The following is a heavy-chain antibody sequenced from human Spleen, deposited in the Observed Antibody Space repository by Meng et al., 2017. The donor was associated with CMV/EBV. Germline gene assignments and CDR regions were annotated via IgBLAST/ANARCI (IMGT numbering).Heavy chain of an antibody. J-gene: IGHJ6*02. CDR1: GFTFSSYG. CDR3: ARDSIVVPGRIYYYAMDV. Sequence: GESLKISCAASGFTFSSYGMHWVRQAPGKGLEWVAFIRYDGSNKYYADSVKGRFTISRDNAKNTVFLQMHSLGVEDTAVYYCARDSIVVPGRIYYYAMDVWGHGTTVTVSS. D-gene: IGHD6-19*01. CDR2: IRYDGSNK. V-gene: IGHV3-30*02.